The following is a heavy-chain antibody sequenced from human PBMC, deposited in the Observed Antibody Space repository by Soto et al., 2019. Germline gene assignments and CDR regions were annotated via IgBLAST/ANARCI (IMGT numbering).Heavy chain of an antibody. V-gene: IGHV2-5*01. D-gene: IGHD1-26*01. J-gene: IGHJ2*01. Sequence: QITLKESGPTLVKPTQPLTLTCTFSGFSLRTSGGGVGCIRHPPGKALEWLALISWYDDNRYSPSLKSRLTITKDTSKIQVVLTITNMDPVDISTYYCAHRPRIVGATRYWYFDLWGRGTLVTVSA. CDR3: AHRPRIVGATRYWYFDL. CDR2: ISWYDDN. CDR1: GFSLRTSGGG.